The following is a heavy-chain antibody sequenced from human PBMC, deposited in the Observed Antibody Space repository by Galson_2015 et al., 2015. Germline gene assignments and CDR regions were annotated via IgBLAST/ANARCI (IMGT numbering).Heavy chain of an antibody. CDR2: IKQDGNEK. J-gene: IGHJ5*02. CDR3: ARVRGTSWNKGDWLDP. V-gene: IGHV3-7*04. D-gene: IGHD1/OR15-1a*01. Sequence: SLRLSCAASGFGFSSYWMTWVRQAPGKGLEWVADIKQDGNEKYYADSVKGRFTIFRDNAKNLLYLQMNNLRVEDTAVYYCARVRGTSWNKGDWLDPWGQGTLVTVSS. CDR1: GFGFSSYW.